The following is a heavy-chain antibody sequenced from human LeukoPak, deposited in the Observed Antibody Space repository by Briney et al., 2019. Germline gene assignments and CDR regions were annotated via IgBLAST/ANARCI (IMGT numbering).Heavy chain of an antibody. CDR2: INPNSGGT. Sequence: EASVKVSCKASRYTFTGYYMHWVRQAAGQGLEWMGWINPNSGGTNYAQKFQGRVTMTRDTSISTAYMALSRLRSDDTAVYYCARDGLNVPAAPLGPWFDPWGQGTLVTVSS. D-gene: IGHD2-2*01. J-gene: IGHJ5*02. CDR3: ARDGLNVPAAPLGPWFDP. V-gene: IGHV1-2*02. CDR1: RYTFTGYY.